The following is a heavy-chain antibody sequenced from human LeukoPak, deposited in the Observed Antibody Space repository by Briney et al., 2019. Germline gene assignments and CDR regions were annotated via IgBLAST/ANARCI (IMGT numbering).Heavy chain of an antibody. CDR2: IYPGDSDT. J-gene: IGHJ4*02. Sequence: GESLKISCKVSGYSFTSYWIGWVRQMPGKGLEWLGIIYPGDSDTRYSPSFQGQVTISADKSISTAYLQWSSLKASDTAMYYCASPSWDSSGYLYYWGQGTLVTVSS. CDR3: ASPSWDSSGYLYY. D-gene: IGHD3-22*01. CDR1: GYSFTSYW. V-gene: IGHV5-51*01.